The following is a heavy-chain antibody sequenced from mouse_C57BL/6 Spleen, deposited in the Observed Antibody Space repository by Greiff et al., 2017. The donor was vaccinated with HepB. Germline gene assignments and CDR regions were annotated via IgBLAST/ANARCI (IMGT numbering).Heavy chain of an antibody. Sequence: EVKLMESGGGLVKPGGSLKLSCAASGFTFSDYGMHWVRQAPEKGLEWVAYISSGSSTIYYADTVKGRFTISRDNAKNTLFLQMTSLRSEDTAMYYCARRGTTVVTFYWYFDVWGTGTTVTVSS. CDR3: ARRGTTVVTFYWYFDV. CDR2: ISSGSSTI. D-gene: IGHD1-1*01. CDR1: GFTFSDYG. J-gene: IGHJ1*03. V-gene: IGHV5-17*01.